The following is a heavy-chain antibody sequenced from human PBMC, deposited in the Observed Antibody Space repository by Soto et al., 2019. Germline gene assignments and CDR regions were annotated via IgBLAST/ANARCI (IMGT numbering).Heavy chain of an antibody. CDR2: ISGDGETT. V-gene: IGHV3-23*01. CDR3: AKGDSGTTPPYYFDR. D-gene: IGHD1-1*01. J-gene: IGHJ4*02. Sequence: HPGGSLRLSCAASGLSISKFSMNWVRQAPGKGLDWVSSISGDGETTAYADSVQGRFTISKDNSKNTVSLQMRSLTAEDTAVYYCAKGDSGTTPPYYFDRWGQGTLVTVSS. CDR1: GLSISKFS.